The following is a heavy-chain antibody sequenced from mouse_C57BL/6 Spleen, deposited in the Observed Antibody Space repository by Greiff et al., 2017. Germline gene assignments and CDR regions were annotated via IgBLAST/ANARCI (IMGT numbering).Heavy chain of an antibody. CDR2: IDPANGNT. CDR1: GFNIKNTY. Sequence: EVKLQESVAELVRPGASVKLSCTASGFNIKNTYMHWVKQRPEQGLEWIGRIDPANGNTKYAPKFQGKATITADTSSNTAYLQLSSLTSEDTAIYYCARAYYYGSSYLYYFDYWGQGTTLTVSS. V-gene: IGHV14-3*01. D-gene: IGHD1-1*01. CDR3: ARAYYYGSSYLYYFDY. J-gene: IGHJ2*01.